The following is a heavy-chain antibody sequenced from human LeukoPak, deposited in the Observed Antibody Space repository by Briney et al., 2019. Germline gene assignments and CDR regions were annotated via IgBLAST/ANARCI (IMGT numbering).Heavy chain of an antibody. CDR2: INPNSGGT. D-gene: IGHD6-13*01. V-gene: IGHV1-2*02. CDR1: GYTFTGYY. J-gene: IGHJ4*02. CDR3: ARDVRMAMAAAGHGSSDY. Sequence: AASVKVSCKAPGYTFTGYYMHWVRQAPGQGLEWMGWINPNSGGTNYAQKFQGRVTMTRDTSISTAYMELSRLRSDDTAVYYCARDVRMAMAAAGHGSSDYWGQGTLVTVSS.